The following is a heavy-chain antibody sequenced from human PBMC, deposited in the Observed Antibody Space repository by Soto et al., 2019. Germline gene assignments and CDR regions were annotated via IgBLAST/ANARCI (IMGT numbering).Heavy chain of an antibody. Sequence: EVQLVESGGGLVQPGGSLRLSCAASGFTVSSNYMSWVRQAPGKGLEWVSVIYSGGSTYYADSVKGRFTISRHNSKNTLDLQMNSLRAEDTAVYYCARTTVTTLVTPFAYWGQGTLVTVSS. V-gene: IGHV3-53*04. D-gene: IGHD4-17*01. J-gene: IGHJ4*02. CDR2: IYSGGST. CDR3: ARTTVTTLVTPFAY. CDR1: GFTVSSNY.